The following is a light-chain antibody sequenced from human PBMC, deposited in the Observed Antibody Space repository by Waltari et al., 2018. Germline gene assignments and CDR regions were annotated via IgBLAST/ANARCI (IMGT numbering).Light chain of an antibody. V-gene: IGKV1-5*03. Sequence: DVQMTQSPSTLSASVGDRVTITCRASQDIGDWLGWFQQKPGKAPKLLIYKASNLESGVSSRFSVSGSGTDFTLTISSLQPNDFATYFCQQYNNYPLCIVGPGTKVEIK. CDR1: QDIGDW. CDR2: KAS. CDR3: QQYNNYPLCI. J-gene: IGKJ3*01.